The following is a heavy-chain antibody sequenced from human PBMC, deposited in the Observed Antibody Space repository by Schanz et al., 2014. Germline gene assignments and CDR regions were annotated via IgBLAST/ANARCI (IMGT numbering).Heavy chain of an antibody. Sequence: QLVESGGGLVQPGGSLRLSCAASGFTFSDSWMHWVRQAPGKGLVWVSRTSNDGSFTTFADSVKGRFTISRDNAKNTLYLQMNSLRAEDTAVYYCVRDTDYHFDYWGQGTLVTVSS. V-gene: IGHV3-74*01. CDR2: TSNDGSFT. J-gene: IGHJ4*02. D-gene: IGHD4-17*01. CDR3: VRDTDYHFDY. CDR1: GFTFSDSW.